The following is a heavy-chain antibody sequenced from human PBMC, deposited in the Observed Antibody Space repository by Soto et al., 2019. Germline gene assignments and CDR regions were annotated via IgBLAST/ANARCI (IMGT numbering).Heavy chain of an antibody. J-gene: IGHJ4*02. CDR1: GGSIYRSGYY. D-gene: IGHD2-15*01. Sequence: SETLSLTCTVSGGSIYRSGYYWGRIRQPPGRGLEWIGNIDYNGVTYSNPSLKSRVTISRDTSKNQFSLKLTSVTAADTALYYCGKVLVGATGHTDFDSWGPGTLVTVSS. CDR2: IDYNGVT. CDR3: GKVLVGATGHTDFDS. V-gene: IGHV4-39*01.